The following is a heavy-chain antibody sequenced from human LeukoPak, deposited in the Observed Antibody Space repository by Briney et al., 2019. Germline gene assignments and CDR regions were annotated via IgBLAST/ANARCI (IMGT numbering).Heavy chain of an antibody. CDR3: ARASGDGLRFLEWLSFPGGHMDV. J-gene: IGHJ6*03. CDR2: IKQDGSEK. V-gene: IGHV3-7*01. CDR1: GSTFSSYW. Sequence: GGSLRLSCAASGSTFSSYWMSWVRQAPGKGLEWVANIKQDGSEKYYVDSVKGRFTISRDNAKNSLYLQMNSLRAEDTAVYYCARASGDGLRFLEWLSFPGGHMDVWGKGTTVTVSS. D-gene: IGHD3-3*01.